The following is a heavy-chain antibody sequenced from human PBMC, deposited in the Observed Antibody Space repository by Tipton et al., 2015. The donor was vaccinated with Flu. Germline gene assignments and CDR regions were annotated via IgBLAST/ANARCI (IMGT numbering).Heavy chain of an antibody. CDR3: ARDGDLYSRGVGLDY. CDR1: GFTFSSYS. J-gene: IGHJ4*02. D-gene: IGHD6-19*01. V-gene: IGHV3-21*01. CDR2: ISSSSSYI. Sequence: SLRLSCAASGFTFSSYSMNWVRQAPGKGLEWVSSISSSSSYIYYADSVKGRFTISRDNAKNSLYLQMNSLRAEDTAVYYCARDGDLYSRGVGLDYWGQGTLVTVSA.